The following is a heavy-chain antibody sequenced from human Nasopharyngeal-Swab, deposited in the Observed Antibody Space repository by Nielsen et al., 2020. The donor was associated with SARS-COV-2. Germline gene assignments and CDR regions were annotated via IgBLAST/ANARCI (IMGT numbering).Heavy chain of an antibody. CDR2: VTQDGSRT. Sequence: GESLKISCVASGVIFSKYWMHWVRQAPGKGLVRVSRVTQDGSRTDYADSVRGRFTISRDNAKNTLYLQMNSLRVEDTAVYYCVKHQGSSSDQWGQGTLVTVSS. J-gene: IGHJ4*02. V-gene: IGHV3-74*01. CDR1: GVIFSKYW. CDR3: VKHQGSSSDQ.